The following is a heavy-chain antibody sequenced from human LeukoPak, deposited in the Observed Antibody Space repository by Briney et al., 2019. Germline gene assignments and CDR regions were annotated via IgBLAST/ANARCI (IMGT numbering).Heavy chain of an antibody. Sequence: GESLKISCKGSGYSFTSYWIGWVRQAPGKGLEWMGGFDPEDGETIYAQKFQGRVTMTEDTSTDTAYMELSSLRSEDTAVYYCATLDTDNWFDPWGQGTLVTVSS. D-gene: IGHD5-18*01. J-gene: IGHJ5*02. CDR2: FDPEDGET. CDR3: ATLDTDNWFDP. CDR1: GYSFTSYW. V-gene: IGHV1-24*01.